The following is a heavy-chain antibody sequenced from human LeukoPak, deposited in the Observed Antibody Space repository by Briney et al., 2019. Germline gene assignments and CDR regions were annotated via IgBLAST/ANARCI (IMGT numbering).Heavy chain of an antibody. V-gene: IGHV3-23*01. J-gene: IGHJ4*02. CDR2: ITGSGGST. Sequence: GGTLRLSCAASGFTFSNYGLSWVRQAPGKGLEWVSGITGSGGSTYYADSVKGRFTISRDNSKNTLYLQMNSLRAEDTAIYYCARDERLLSSLKWGQGTLVTVSS. CDR1: GFTFSNYG. D-gene: IGHD3-3*01. CDR3: ARDERLLSSLK.